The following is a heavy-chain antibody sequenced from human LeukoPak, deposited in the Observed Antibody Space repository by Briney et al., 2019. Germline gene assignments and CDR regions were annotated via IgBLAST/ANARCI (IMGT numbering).Heavy chain of an antibody. D-gene: IGHD4-17*01. Sequence: ASMEVSCKASGYTFTRYDINWVRQAAGQGLEWMGWMNLNSGDTGYAQKFQGRVTMTRDTSISTAYMELSGLRSEDTAVYYCARGNVTTPPYYYYGMDVWGQGTTVTVSS. CDR3: ARGNVTTPPYYYYGMDV. CDR1: GYTFTRYD. CDR2: MNLNSGDT. V-gene: IGHV1-8*01. J-gene: IGHJ6*02.